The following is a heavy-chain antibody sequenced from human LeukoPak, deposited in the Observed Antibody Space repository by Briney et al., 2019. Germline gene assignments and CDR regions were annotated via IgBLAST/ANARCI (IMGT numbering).Heavy chain of an antibody. CDR3: TRENRPFCPFAF. CDR2: ISYSGST. D-gene: IGHD2/OR15-2a*01. Sequence: SETLSLTCTVSGDSISSYVWNWIRQPPGKGLEWIACISYSGSTKYNPSLKSRVTISVDTSKNQLSLKLSSVTAADTAVYYCTRENRPFCPFAFWGQGVLVTVSS. CDR1: GDSISSYV. V-gene: IGHV4-59*01. J-gene: IGHJ4*02.